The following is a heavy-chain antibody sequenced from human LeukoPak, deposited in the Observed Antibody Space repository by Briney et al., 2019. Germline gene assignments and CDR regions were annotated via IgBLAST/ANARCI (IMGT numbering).Heavy chain of an antibody. Sequence: PSETLSLTCTVSGGSISSSSYYWSWIRQPAGKGLEWIGRIYTSGSTNYNPSLKSRVTMSVDTSKNQFSLKLSSVTAADTAVYYCARDGPSYGGNSEDAFDIWGQGTMVTVSS. J-gene: IGHJ3*02. CDR2: IYTSGST. V-gene: IGHV4-61*02. CDR1: GGSISSSSYY. D-gene: IGHD4-23*01. CDR3: ARDGPSYGGNSEDAFDI.